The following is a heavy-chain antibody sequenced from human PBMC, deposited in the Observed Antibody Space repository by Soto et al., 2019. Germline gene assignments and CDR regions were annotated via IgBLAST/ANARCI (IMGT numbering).Heavy chain of an antibody. J-gene: IGHJ6*02. CDR2: INAGNGNT. V-gene: IGHV1-3*01. Sequence: ASVNVSCKASGYVFTTYAIHWVRQAPGQRLEWMGWINAGNGNTKYSQKFQGRVTITRDTSASTAYMELSSLRSEDKAVYYCARDLAMDVWGQGTTVTVSS. D-gene: IGHD3-16*01. CDR1: GYVFTTYA. CDR3: ARDLAMDV.